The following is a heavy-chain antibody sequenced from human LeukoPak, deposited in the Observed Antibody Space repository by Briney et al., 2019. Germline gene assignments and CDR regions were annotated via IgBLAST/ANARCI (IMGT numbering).Heavy chain of an antibody. CDR3: ATSRGYYYDNYGTRTDWFDP. Sequence: GASVKVSCKASGYTFTSYDINWVRQATGQGLEWMGWMNPNSGNTGYAQKFQGRVTMTEDTSTDTAYMELSSLRSDDTAVYYCATSRGYYYDNYGTRTDWFDPWGQGTLVTVSS. V-gene: IGHV1-8*01. J-gene: IGHJ5*02. D-gene: IGHD3-22*01. CDR1: GYTFTSYD. CDR2: MNPNSGNT.